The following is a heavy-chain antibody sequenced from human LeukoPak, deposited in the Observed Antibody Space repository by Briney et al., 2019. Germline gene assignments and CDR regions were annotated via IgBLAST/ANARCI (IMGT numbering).Heavy chain of an antibody. Sequence: SETLSLTCTVSGGSISSYYWSWIRQPPGKGLEWIGYIYYSGSTNYNPSLKSRVTISVDTSKNQFSLKLSSVTAADTAVYYCARGDSSGYYYGYWGQGTLVTVSS. CDR1: GGSISSYY. D-gene: IGHD3-22*01. CDR3: ARGDSSGYYYGY. CDR2: IYYSGST. V-gene: IGHV4-59*01. J-gene: IGHJ4*02.